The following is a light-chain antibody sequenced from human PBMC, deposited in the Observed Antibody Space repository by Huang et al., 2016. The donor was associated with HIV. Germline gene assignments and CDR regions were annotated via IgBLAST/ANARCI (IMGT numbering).Light chain of an antibody. V-gene: IGKV1-39*01. Sequence: DIQMTQSPSSLSASVGDRVTITCRTSDNLANSLNWYQQKSGAAPVLLIYGASNLQTGVSSSFSGGGSGTDFTLTITNLRPEDFATYYCQQSHSIPHTFGQGTRLE. CDR2: GAS. CDR1: DNLANS. CDR3: QQSHSIPHT. J-gene: IGKJ2*01.